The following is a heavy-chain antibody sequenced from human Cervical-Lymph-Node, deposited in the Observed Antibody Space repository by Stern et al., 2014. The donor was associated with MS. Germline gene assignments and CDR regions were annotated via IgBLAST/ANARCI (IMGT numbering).Heavy chain of an antibody. CDR1: GFTCSTYG. CDR2: ISYDVKNE. D-gene: IGHD6-19*01. V-gene: IGHV3-30*18. Sequence: VQLVESGGGVVQPGRSLRISCAGSGFTCSTYGMHWVRQAPGKGLEWVALISYDVKNEEYVDSVKGRFTISRDNSKNTLYLQMNSLRAEDTAVYYCAKDRGSGWSLDYWGQGTLVTVS. J-gene: IGHJ4*02. CDR3: AKDRGSGWSLDY.